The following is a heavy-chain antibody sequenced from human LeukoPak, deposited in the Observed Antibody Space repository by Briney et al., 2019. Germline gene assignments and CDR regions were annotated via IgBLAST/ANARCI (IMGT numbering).Heavy chain of an antibody. CDR1: GYTFTSYY. D-gene: IGHD3-10*01. J-gene: IGHJ4*02. V-gene: IGHV1-46*01. CDR3: ARDFRRSYYGSGSYLGY. CDR2: INPNGGST. Sequence: ASVKVSCKASGYTFTSYYMHWVRQAPGQGLEWMGIINPNGGSTSYAQKFQGRVTMTRDMSTSTVYMELSSLRSEDTAVYYCARDFRRSYYGSGSYLGYWGQGTLVTVSS.